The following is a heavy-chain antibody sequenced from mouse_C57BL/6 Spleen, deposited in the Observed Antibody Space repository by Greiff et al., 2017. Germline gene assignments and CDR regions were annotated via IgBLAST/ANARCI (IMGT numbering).Heavy chain of an antibody. CDR3: ARGDYGRWYIDV. V-gene: IGHV5-17*01. Sequence: EVQGVESGGGLVKPGGSLKLSCAASGFTFSDSGMHWVRQAPEKGLEWVAYISSGSSTIYYADTVKGRFTISRDNAKNTLFLQMTSLRSEDTAMYCCARGDYGRWYIDVWGTGTTVTVSS. J-gene: IGHJ1*03. CDR2: ISSGSSTI. CDR1: GFTFSDSG. D-gene: IGHD1-1*01.